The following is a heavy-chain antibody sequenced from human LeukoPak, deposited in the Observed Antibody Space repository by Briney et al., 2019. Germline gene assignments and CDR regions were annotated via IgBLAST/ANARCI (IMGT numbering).Heavy chain of an antibody. Sequence: GGSLRLSCAASGFTFSSYAMSWVRQAPGKGLEWVSAISGSGGSTYYADSVEGRFTISRDNSKNTLYLQMNSLRAEDTAVYYCAKDDSSGYYPYWGQGTLVTVSS. CDR2: ISGSGGST. V-gene: IGHV3-23*01. CDR3: AKDDSSGYYPY. J-gene: IGHJ4*02. CDR1: GFTFSSYA. D-gene: IGHD3-22*01.